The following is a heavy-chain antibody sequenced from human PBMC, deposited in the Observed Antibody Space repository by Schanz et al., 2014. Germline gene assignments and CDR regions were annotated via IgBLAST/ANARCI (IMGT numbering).Heavy chain of an antibody. CDR2: ISGSGGDT. CDR1: GDSISGSY. Sequence: VQLQESGPGLVKPSETLSLTCTVSGDSISGSYWSWIRQAPGKGLEWVSGISGSGGDTYYVDSVKGRFTVSRDNSENTLYLQMNSLRAEDTAIYYCTKPPPAYTSTWYTYYFDYWGQGTLVTVSS. D-gene: IGHD6-13*01. J-gene: IGHJ4*02. CDR3: TKPPPAYTSTWYTYYFDY. V-gene: IGHV3-23*01.